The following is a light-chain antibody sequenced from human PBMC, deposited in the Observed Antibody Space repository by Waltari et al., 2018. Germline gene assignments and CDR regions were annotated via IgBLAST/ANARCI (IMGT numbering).Light chain of an antibody. Sequence: QFVLTQSPSASASLGASAKLTCTLSRGHTTYAIARHQQQPKKGPRVLMKLNSDGSHTKGDGIPDRFSGSSSGAERFLTISSLQSEDEGDYYCQTWDTDIHVVFGGGTKL. CDR3: QTWDTDIHVV. V-gene: IGLV4-69*01. CDR1: RGHTTYA. CDR2: LNSDGSH. J-gene: IGLJ2*01.